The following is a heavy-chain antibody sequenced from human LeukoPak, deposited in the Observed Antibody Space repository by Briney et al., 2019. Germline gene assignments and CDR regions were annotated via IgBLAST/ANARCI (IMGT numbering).Heavy chain of an antibody. D-gene: IGHD5-18*01. V-gene: IGHV1-46*01. CDR1: GYTFTSRY. CDR3: ARDHAGYSYGNLNWFDP. CDR2: INPSGGRT. Sequence: GASVKVSRKASGYTFTSRYVHWVRQAPGQGLEWMGTINPSGGRTTFAQKFQGRVTMTKDTSTSTVYMELSSLRSDDTAVYYCARDHAGYSYGNLNWFDPWGQGTLVTVSS. J-gene: IGHJ5*02.